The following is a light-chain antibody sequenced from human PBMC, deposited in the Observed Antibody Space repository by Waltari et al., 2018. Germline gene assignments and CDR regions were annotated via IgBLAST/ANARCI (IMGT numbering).Light chain of an antibody. J-gene: IGKJ2*01. CDR2: GAS. Sequence: EIVMTQYPATLSVSPGERATLSCWASQSVNSNLAWYQHKPGHAPRLLIYGASTRATGISASFSGSRYGTEFTLIISSLQSEDFAVYFCQQYDNWPEYSFGQGTKLEI. CDR1: QSVNSN. V-gene: IGKV3-15*01. CDR3: QQYDNWPEYS.